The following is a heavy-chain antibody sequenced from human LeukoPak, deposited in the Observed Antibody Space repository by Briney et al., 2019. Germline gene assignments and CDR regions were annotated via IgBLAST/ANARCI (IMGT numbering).Heavy chain of an antibody. D-gene: IGHD6-25*01. CDR1: GFTLGSYY. CDR2: INQGGSEK. V-gene: IGHV3-7*03. CDR3: ARAGVYGSGRYWFDY. Sequence: GGSLRLSCAASGFTLGSYYMTWARQAPGKGLEWVANINQGGSEKNYVDSVKGRFTISRDNAKNSLYLQMNSLSSEDTAVYYCARAGVYGSGRYWFDYWGQGILVTVAS. J-gene: IGHJ4*02.